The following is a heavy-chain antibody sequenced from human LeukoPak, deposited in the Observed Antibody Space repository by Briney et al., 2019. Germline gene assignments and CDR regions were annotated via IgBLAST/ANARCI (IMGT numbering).Heavy chain of an antibody. Sequence: PGGSLRLSCAASGFTFDDYGMTWVRQAPGKGLEWVSGINWNGGSTGYGGSEKGRFTISRDNTKNSLYLQMNSLRAEDTALFYCARFREGTTHFDYWGQGTLVTVSS. D-gene: IGHD1-7*01. CDR1: GFTFDDYG. J-gene: IGHJ4*02. CDR2: INWNGGST. V-gene: IGHV3-20*04. CDR3: ARFREGTTHFDY.